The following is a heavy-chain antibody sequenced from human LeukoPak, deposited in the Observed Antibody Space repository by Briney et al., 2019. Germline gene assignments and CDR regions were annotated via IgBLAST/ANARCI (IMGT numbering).Heavy chain of an antibody. J-gene: IGHJ4*02. CDR3: ARGYTSGWVTSLDY. CDR2: IYTSGST. V-gene: IGHV4-61*02. D-gene: IGHD6-19*01. Sequence: SETLSLTCTVSGGSISSGSYYWSWIRQPAGKGLEWIGRIYTSGSTNYNPSLKSRITISVDTSKNQFSLKLSSVTATDTAVYYCARGYTSGWVTSLDYWGQGTLVTVSS. CDR1: GGSISSGSYY.